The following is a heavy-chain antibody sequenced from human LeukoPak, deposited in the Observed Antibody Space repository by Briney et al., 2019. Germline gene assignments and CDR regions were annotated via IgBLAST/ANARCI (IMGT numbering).Heavy chain of an antibody. CDR3: AKDWDVVAEGY. V-gene: IGHV3-30-3*01. CDR2: MSPDGSNK. D-gene: IGHD2-2*01. CDR1: GFTFNNYA. Sequence: PGRSLRLSCAASGFTFNNYAMHWVRQAPGKGLEWVAFMSPDGSNKYYADSVKGRFTISRDNSKNTLYLQMNSLRAEDTAVYYCAKDWDVVAEGYWGQGTLVTVSS. J-gene: IGHJ4*02.